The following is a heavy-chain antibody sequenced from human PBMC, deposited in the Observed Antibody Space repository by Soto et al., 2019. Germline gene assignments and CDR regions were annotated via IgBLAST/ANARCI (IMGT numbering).Heavy chain of an antibody. CDR2: IGTAGDT. D-gene: IGHD6-13*01. CDR1: GFTFSSYA. CDR3: ARERSSDAFDI. Sequence: PGGSLRLSCAASGFTFSSYAMSWVRQVPGKGLEWVSAIGTAGDTYYPGSVKGRFTISRENAKNSLYLQMNSLRAGDTAVYYCARERSSDAFDIWGQGTMVTVSS. V-gene: IGHV3-13*01. J-gene: IGHJ3*02.